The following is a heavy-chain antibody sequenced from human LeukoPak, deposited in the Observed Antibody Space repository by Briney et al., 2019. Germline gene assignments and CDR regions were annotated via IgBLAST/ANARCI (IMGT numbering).Heavy chain of an antibody. CDR2: IYSGGST. CDR3: ARDADDYGDY. J-gene: IGHJ4*02. CDR1: GFTVSSNY. V-gene: IGHV3-53*01. Sequence: GGSLRLSCAASGFTVSSNYMSWVRQASGKGLEWVSVIYSGGSTYYADSVKGRFTISRDNSKNTLYLQMNSMIAEDTAVYHCARDADDYGDYWGQGTLVTVSS.